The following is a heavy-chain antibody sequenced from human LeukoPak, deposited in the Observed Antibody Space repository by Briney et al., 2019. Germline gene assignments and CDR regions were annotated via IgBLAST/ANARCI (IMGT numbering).Heavy chain of an antibody. CDR1: GFTLGNFW. J-gene: IGHJ5*02. V-gene: IGHV3-7*01. D-gene: IGHD4-17*01. CDR2: IKEDGSEK. CDR3: RPGDYDTYA. Sequence: PGRSLRLACVASGFTLGNFWTSWVRQARGKGPEWVVNIKEDGSEKYYVDCVGGRFTISRATAKNSLYLQMNRLRAEPPGIYFCRPGDYDTYAWDQGTLVTVPS.